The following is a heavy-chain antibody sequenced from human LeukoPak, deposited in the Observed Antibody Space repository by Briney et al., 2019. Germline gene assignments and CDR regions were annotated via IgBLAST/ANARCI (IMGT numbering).Heavy chain of an antibody. D-gene: IGHD5-18*01. V-gene: IGHV3-21*01. Sequence: GGSLRLSCAASGFTFSSYSMNWVRQAPGKGLEWVSSISSSSSYIYYADSVKGRFAISRDNAKNSLYLQMNSLRAEDTAVYYCARALTGYSYGYTEYLKSTPDAFDIWGQGTMVTVSS. CDR1: GFTFSSYS. CDR3: ARALTGYSYGYTEYLKSTPDAFDI. J-gene: IGHJ3*02. CDR2: ISSSSSYI.